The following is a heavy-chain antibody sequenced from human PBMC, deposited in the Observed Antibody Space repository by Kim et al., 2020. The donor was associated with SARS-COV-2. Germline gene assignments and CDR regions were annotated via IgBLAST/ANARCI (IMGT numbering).Heavy chain of an antibody. J-gene: IGHJ6*02. V-gene: IGHV3-74*01. CDR3: ARAGYGYGYYGMDV. Sequence: ADSVKGRFTISRDNAKNTLYLQRNSLRAEDTAVYYCARAGYGYGYYGMDVWGQGTTVTVSS. D-gene: IGHD5-18*01.